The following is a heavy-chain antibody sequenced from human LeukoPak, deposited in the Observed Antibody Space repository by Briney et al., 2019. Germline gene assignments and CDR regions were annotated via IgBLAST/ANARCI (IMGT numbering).Heavy chain of an antibody. V-gene: IGHV3-7*01. Sequence: GGSLRLSCAPSGFTFSSYWMSWVRQAPGKGLEWVANIKQGGTEKFYVDSVKGRFTISRDNAKNSLYLQMNSLRAEDTAVYYCVRSGRPPTFYYYYGMDVWGQGTTVTVSS. CDR3: VRSGRPPTFYYYYGMDV. J-gene: IGHJ6*02. CDR1: GFTFSSYW. D-gene: IGHD6-6*01. CDR2: IKQGGTEK.